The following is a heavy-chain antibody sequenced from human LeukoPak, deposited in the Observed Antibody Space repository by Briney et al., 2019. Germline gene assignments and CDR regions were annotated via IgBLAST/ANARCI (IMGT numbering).Heavy chain of an antibody. CDR3: ARGDYVNFAY. Sequence: KTSETLSLTCTVSGGSISNYYWSWVRQPPGKGLEWIGYIYYSGSTNYNPSLKSRVIISVDMSKNQFSLKLSSVTAADTAVYYCARGDYVNFAYWGQGTLVTVSS. J-gene: IGHJ4*02. V-gene: IGHV4-59*01. CDR2: IYYSGST. D-gene: IGHD4-17*01. CDR1: GGSISNYY.